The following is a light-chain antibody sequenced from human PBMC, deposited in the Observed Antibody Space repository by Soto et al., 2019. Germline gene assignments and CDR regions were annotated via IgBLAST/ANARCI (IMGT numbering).Light chain of an antibody. CDR3: SATDDSLGGPV. CDR2: EVS. CDR1: SSDVGEENY. Sequence: QSALTQPPSASGSPGQSVTITCSGTSSDVGEENYVSWYQQHPGKVPKLILYEVSKRPSGVPDRFSGSRSGNTASLTVSGLQAEDEADYFCSATDDSLGGPVFGGGTKLTVL. J-gene: IGLJ2*01. V-gene: IGLV2-8*01.